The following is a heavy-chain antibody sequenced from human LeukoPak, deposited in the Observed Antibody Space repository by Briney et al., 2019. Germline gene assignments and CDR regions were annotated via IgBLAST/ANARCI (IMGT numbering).Heavy chain of an antibody. D-gene: IGHD1-14*01. CDR2: VYYSGST. V-gene: IGHV4-61*01. J-gene: IGHJ5*02. CDR1: GGSISSSSYY. Sequence: SETLSLTCTVSGGSISSSSYYWSWIRQPLGKGLEWIGYVYYSGSTNYNPSLKSRVTISVDTSKNQFSLKLSSVTAADTAVYYCARDTGVFRQNNWFDPWGQGTLVTVSS. CDR3: ARDTGVFRQNNWFDP.